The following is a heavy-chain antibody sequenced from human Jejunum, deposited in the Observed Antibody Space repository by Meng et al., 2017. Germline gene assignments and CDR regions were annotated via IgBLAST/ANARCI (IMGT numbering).Heavy chain of an antibody. CDR3: ARDEWFGRYWGVWFDP. CDR2: MSYSGST. Sequence: QALVHESGPGLVKPSETLSLTCTVSGASISTTNYDWGWIRQPPGKGLEWIGTMSYSGSTYFNPSLKGRITISTDTSKNQFSLKLNSVTAADTAVYYCARDEWFGRYWGVWFDPWGQGTLVTVSS. D-gene: IGHD3-10*01. J-gene: IGHJ5*02. CDR1: GASISTTNYD. V-gene: IGHV4-39*07.